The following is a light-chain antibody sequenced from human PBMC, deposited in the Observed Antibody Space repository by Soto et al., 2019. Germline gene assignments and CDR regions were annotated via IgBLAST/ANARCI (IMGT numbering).Light chain of an antibody. J-gene: IGLJ2*01. CDR1: TSDIGTYNY. Sequence: QSALTQPASVSVSPGQSITISCTGTTSDIGTYNYVSWYQQHPDKAPKVIIYKVSNRPSGVSSRFSASKSGNTASLTISGLQVEDEADYYCSSYTISTTLVVFGGGTKVTVL. V-gene: IGLV2-14*01. CDR3: SSYTISTTLVV. CDR2: KVS.